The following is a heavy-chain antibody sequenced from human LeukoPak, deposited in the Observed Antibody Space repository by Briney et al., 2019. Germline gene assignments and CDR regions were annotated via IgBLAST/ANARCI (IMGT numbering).Heavy chain of an antibody. V-gene: IGHV4-59*08. CDR1: GGSISSYY. D-gene: IGHD6-6*01. Sequence: KASETLSLTCTVSGGSISSYYWSWIRQPPGKGLEWIGYIYYSGSTNYNPSLKSRVTISVDTSKNQFSLKLSSVTAADTAVYYCARGYSSSPFWFDHWGQGTLVTVSS. CDR3: ARGYSSSPFWFDH. J-gene: IGHJ5*02. CDR2: IYYSGST.